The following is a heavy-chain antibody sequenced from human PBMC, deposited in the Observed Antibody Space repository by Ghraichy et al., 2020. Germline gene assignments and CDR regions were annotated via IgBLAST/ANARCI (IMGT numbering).Heavy chain of an antibody. V-gene: IGHV3-66*02. CDR1: GFTVSGNY. CDR2: IYSGGST. J-gene: IGHJ4*02. Sequence: GGSLRLSCAASGFTVSGNYMSWVRQAPGKGLEWVSVIYSGGSTYYADSVKGRFTISRDNSKNTLYLQMNSLRAEDTAVYYCVRYYYDSSGYYPFDYWGQGTLVTVSS. CDR3: VRYYYDSSGYYPFDY. D-gene: IGHD3-22*01.